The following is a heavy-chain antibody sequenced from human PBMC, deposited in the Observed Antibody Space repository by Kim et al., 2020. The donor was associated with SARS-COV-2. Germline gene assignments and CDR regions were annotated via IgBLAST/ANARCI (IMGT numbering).Heavy chain of an antibody. CDR2: ISGSGGST. CDR1: GFTFSSYA. J-gene: IGHJ4*02. CDR3: AKDQSIDYGIGSAMNFDY. Sequence: GGSLRLSCAASGFTFSSYAMSWVRQAPGKGLEWVSAISGSGGSTYYADSVKGRFTISRDNSKNTLYLQMNSLRAEDTAVYYCAKDQSIDYGIGSAMNFDYWGQGTLVTVSP. D-gene: IGHD4-17*01. V-gene: IGHV3-23*01.